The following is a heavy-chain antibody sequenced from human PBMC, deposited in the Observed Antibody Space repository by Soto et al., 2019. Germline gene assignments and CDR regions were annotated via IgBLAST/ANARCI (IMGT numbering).Heavy chain of an antibody. Sequence: GGSLRLSCAASGLTLSSNAMSWVRQAPGKGLEWVSAISGSGGRTYYADSVKGRFTISRDNSKNKLYLRMKGLKAADPAVYYFGKRIIDLCRSGSPTVFYYGMDVWGRGTTVPVS. CDR3: GKRIIDLCRSGSPTVFYYGMDV. V-gene: IGHV3-23*01. J-gene: IGHJ6*02. D-gene: IGHD3-9*01. CDR2: ISGSGGRT. CDR1: GLTLSSNA.